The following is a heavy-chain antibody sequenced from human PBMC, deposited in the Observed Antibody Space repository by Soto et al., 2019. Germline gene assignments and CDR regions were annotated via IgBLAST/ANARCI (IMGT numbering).Heavy chain of an antibody. CDR1: GYTFSTYW. Sequence: QSLKISCEGSGYTFSTYWISWVRQMPEKGLEWMGRIDPSDSYTKYSPSFQGHVSISADKSINTAYLQWNSLKASDTAIYYCARHTVAKYYEYLWGSYNEDAPYGMDVWGQGTTVTVSS. CDR2: IDPSDSYT. CDR3: ARHTVAKYYEYLWGSYNEDAPYGMDV. J-gene: IGHJ6*02. D-gene: IGHD3-16*01. V-gene: IGHV5-10-1*01.